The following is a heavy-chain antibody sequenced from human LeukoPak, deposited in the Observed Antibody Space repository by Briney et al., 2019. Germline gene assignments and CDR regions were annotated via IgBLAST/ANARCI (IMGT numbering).Heavy chain of an antibody. CDR1: GFTFSGYW. V-gene: IGHV3-7*04. D-gene: IGHD5-18*01. CDR2: IKPDGSGK. J-gene: IGHJ4*02. Sequence: GGSLRLSCAASGFTFSGYWMSWVRQAPGKGLEWVANIKPDGSGKYYVDSVKGRFTISRENAKNSLYLHMNSLRAEDTAVYYCARDRIQLWSHDYWGQGTLVTVSS. CDR3: ARDRIQLWSHDY.